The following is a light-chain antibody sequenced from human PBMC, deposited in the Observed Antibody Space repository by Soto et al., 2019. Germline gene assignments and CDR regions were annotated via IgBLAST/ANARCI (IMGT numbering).Light chain of an antibody. V-gene: IGKV3-11*01. Sequence: IVVTQCATTLSLSPGERATLSCRASQSVSSYLAWYQQKPGQAPRLLIYDASNRATGIPARFSGSGSGTDFTLTIISLEPEEFAVYYCQQRSNWLITFGQGTRLEIK. J-gene: IGKJ5*01. CDR2: DAS. CDR1: QSVSSY. CDR3: QQRSNWLIT.